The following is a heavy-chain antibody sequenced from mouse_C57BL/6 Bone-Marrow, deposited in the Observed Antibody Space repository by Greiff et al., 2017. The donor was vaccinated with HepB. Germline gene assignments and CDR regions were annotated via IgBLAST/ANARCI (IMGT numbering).Heavy chain of an antibody. CDR3: ARSTTVVALDWYFDV. J-gene: IGHJ1*03. D-gene: IGHD1-1*01. V-gene: IGHV1-52*01. CDR2: IDPSDSET. Sequence: QVQLQQPGAELVRPGSSVKLSCKASGYTFTSYWMHWVKQRPIQGLEWIGNIDPSDSETHYNQKFKDKATLTVDKSSSTAYMQLSSLTSEDSAVYYGARSTTVVALDWYFDVWGTGTTVTVSS. CDR1: GYTFTSYW.